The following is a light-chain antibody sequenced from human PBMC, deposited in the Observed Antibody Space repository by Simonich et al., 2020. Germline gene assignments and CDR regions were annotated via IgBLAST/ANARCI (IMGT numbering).Light chain of an antibody. J-gene: IGLJ2*01. V-gene: IGLV2-8*01. CDR1: SSDVGGYNY. CDR2: EVR. CDR3: SSYAGSNNWV. Sequence: QSALTQPPSASGSPGQSVTISCTGTSSDVGGYNYVSWYQQHPGKAPNLMIYEVRQRPSGVPDRFSGSKSGNTASLTVSGLQAEDEADYYCSSYAGSNNWVFGGGTKLTVL.